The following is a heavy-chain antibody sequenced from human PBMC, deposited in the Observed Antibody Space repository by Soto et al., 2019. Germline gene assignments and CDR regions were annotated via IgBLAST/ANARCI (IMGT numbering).Heavy chain of an antibody. CDR1: GFVFKDSS. D-gene: IGHD3-10*01. CDR3: TRLISAAQDY. Sequence: EVLLVESGGGVVQPGGSLKLSCVASGFVFKDSSIHGVRQASGKGLEWVGRIRDRAYNYATAYTASVKGRFTISRDDSTNTASLQLNSLRTEDTAIYYRTRLISAAQDYWGQGTLVTVSS. V-gene: IGHV3-73*01. J-gene: IGHJ4*02. CDR2: IRDRAYNYAT.